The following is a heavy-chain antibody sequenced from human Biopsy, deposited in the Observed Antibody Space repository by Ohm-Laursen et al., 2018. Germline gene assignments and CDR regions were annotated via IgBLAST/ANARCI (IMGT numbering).Heavy chain of an antibody. CDR2: MNPDSGGT. V-gene: IGHV1-2*02. J-gene: IGHJ5*02. CDR1: GHTLTGHY. Sequence: GASVKVSCKASGHTLTGHYMHWVRQTPGQGPEWMGWMNPDSGGTKYAQKFQGRVTMTRDTSISTAYMELSSLRSDDTAVYHCARDSGDGSGNYGGCFDPWGQGTLVTVSS. D-gene: IGHD3-10*01. CDR3: ARDSGDGSGNYGGCFDP.